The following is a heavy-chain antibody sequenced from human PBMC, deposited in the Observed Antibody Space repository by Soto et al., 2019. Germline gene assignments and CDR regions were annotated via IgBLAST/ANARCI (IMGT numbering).Heavy chain of an antibody. J-gene: IGHJ6*02. CDR3: VRENYYYGMDV. CDR2: IKSGGNT. CDR1: GFTVSTDW. V-gene: IGHV3-66*01. Sequence: EVQLVESGGGLVQPGGSLRLSCAASGFTVSTDWMSWVRQAPGKGLEWVSLIKSGGNTYYADSVEGRFTFSRDNSKNTVILQMNSLRAEDTAVYYCVRENYYYGMDVWGQGTTVTVSS.